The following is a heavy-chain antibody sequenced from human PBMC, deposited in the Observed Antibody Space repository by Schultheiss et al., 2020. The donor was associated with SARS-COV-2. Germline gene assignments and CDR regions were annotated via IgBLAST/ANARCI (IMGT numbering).Heavy chain of an antibody. CDR1: GGSISSYY. CDR2: IYYSGST. CDR3: ASGITIGDKLYWLTAYLDD. V-gene: IGHV4-59*06. D-gene: IGHD2-8*02. Sequence: SETLSLTCTVSGGSISSYYWSWIRQHPGKGLEWIGYIYYSGSTYYNPSLKSRVTISVDTSKNQFSLKLSSVTAADTAVKDCASGITIGDKLYWLTAYLDDWGQGTLVTVSS. J-gene: IGHJ4*02.